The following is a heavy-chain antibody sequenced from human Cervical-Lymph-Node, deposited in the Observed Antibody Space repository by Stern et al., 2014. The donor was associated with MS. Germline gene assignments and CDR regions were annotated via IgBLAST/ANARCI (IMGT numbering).Heavy chain of an antibody. V-gene: IGHV4-31*03. Sequence: QLQLQESGPGLVKPSQTLSLTCSVSGDSITSAGYYWSWIRQYPGKGLEWIGYIYYSGNTYYNPSLKSRVTISADTSKTQFSLKLGSVTAADTAVYYCARGSLWYREWNFDDWGQGTLVTVSS. J-gene: IGHJ4*02. CDR3: ARGSLWYREWNFDD. CDR2: IYYSGNT. D-gene: IGHD1-26*01. CDR1: GDSITSAGYY.